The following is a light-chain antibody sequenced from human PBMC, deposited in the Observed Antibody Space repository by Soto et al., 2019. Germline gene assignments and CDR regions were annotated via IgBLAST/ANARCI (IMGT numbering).Light chain of an antibody. CDR2: DVS. J-gene: IGLJ1*01. CDR1: SSDVGAYNY. CDR3: SSYTSSSTDV. Sequence: QSVLTQPASVSGSPGQSITISCTGTSSDVGAYNYVSWYQQHPGKAPKLMIYDVSNRPSGVSNRFSGSKSGNTASLTISGLQAEDEADYYCSSYTSSSTDVFGTGTK. V-gene: IGLV2-14*01.